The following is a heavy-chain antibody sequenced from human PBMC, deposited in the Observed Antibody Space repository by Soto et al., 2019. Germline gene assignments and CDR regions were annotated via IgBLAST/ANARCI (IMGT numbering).Heavy chain of an antibody. Sequence: GGSLGLSCAASGFTFDDYCLPLVRQAPAKGLAWVSGVSWNSGSIGYADSVKGRFTLSRDNAKKSLYLQMNSLRAEDTALYCCAKDIGGSADADASDIWGQGTIVPVS. CDR1: GFTFDDYC. D-gene: IGHD2-15*01. CDR3: AKDIGGSADADASDI. J-gene: IGHJ3*02. CDR2: VSWNSGSI. V-gene: IGHV3-9*01.